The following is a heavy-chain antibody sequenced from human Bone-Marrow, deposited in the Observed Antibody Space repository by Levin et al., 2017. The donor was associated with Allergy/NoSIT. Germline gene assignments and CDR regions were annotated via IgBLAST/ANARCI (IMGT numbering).Heavy chain of an antibody. J-gene: IGHJ5*02. Sequence: SQTLLLTCAVYGGSFSGYYWSWIRQPPGKGLEWIGEINHSGSTNYNPSLKSRVTISVDTSKNQFSLKLSSVTAADTAVYYCARVTRAIVPGRSWFDPWGQGTLVTVSS. CDR2: INHSGST. V-gene: IGHV4-34*01. CDR3: ARVTRAIVPGRSWFDP. D-gene: IGHD2-2*01. CDR1: GGSFSGYY.